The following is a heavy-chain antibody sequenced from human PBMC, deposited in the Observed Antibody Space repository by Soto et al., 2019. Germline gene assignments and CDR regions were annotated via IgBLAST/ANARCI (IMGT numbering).Heavy chain of an antibody. CDR3: VKEESNEYDAFDF. Sequence: EVQLLESGGGLVQPGGSLRLSCVASGFTCSSYAMGWVRQAPGKGLEWVSSISSSGKTYYVDSVKGRFIISRDNSKTTLLLHMSGLTVADTAIYCCVKEESNEYDAFDFWGQGSLVSVSS. D-gene: IGHD3-3*01. V-gene: IGHV3-23*01. CDR2: ISSSGKT. J-gene: IGHJ4*02. CDR1: GFTCSSYA.